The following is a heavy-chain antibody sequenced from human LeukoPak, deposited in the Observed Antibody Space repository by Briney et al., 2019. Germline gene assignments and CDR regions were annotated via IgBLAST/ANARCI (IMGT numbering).Heavy chain of an antibody. CDR2: IYHSGST. D-gene: IGHD3-3*01. CDR1: GGSISSGGYS. V-gene: IGHV4-30-2*01. Sequence: SETLSLTCAVSGGSISSGGYSWSWIRQPPGKGLEWIGYIYHSGSTYYNPSLKSRVTISVDRSKNQFSLKLSSVTAADTAVYYCARDRDDWRGRYFDYWGQGTLVTVSS. J-gene: IGHJ4*02. CDR3: ARDRDDWRGRYFDY.